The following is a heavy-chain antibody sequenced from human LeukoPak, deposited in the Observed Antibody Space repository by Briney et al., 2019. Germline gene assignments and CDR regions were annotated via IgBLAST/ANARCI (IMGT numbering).Heavy chain of an antibody. J-gene: IGHJ5*02. D-gene: IGHD4-23*01. CDR1: GYTFTGYY. CDR3: ARDNSVEDTAWWFDP. V-gene: IGHV1-46*01. Sequence: ASVKVSCKASGYTFTGYYLHWVRQAPGQGLEWMGIINPSGGSTSYAQKFQGRVTMTRDMSTSTDYMELSSLRSEDTAVYYCARDNSVEDTAWWFDPWGQGTLVTVSS. CDR2: INPSGGST.